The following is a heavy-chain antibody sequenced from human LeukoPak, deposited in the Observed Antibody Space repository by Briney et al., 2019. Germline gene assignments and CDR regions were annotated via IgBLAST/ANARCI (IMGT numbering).Heavy chain of an antibody. CDR3: VRGTPTPGMDY. D-gene: IGHD3-10*01. J-gene: IGHJ4*02. Sequence: ASVKVSCKASGYPFSAHFLNWVRQAPGQGLEWMGNIDTTTGNPRYAQDFTGRFVFSLDTSVSTAYLQITSLKADNTAAYYCVRGTPTPGMDYWGQGTQVTVSS. CDR2: IDTTTGNP. CDR1: GYPFSAHF. V-gene: IGHV7-4-1*02.